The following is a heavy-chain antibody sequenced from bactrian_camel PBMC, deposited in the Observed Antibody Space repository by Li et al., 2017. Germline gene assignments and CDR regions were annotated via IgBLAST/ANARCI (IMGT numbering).Heavy chain of an antibody. CDR1: GFALSSAA. V-gene: IGHV3S31*01. CDR2: ITNGHGSGT. J-gene: IGHJ6*01. Sequence: VQLVESGGGLVQPGGSLKLSCAASGFALSSAAMSWVRQAPGKGLEWVSSITNGHGSGTDYADSVKGRFTISRDNAKNTLYLQLNDLKTEDMAMYYCAKSGGNSWFTFGSWGQGTQVTVS. D-gene: IGHD6*01. CDR3: AKSGGNSWFTFGS.